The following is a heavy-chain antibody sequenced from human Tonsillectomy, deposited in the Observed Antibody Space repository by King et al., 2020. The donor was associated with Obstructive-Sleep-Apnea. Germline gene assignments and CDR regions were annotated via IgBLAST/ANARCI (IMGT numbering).Heavy chain of an antibody. CDR3: AGHCSSTSCYAAFDY. CDR2: ISSSSSYT. D-gene: IGHD2-2*01. V-gene: IGHV3-11*06. CDR1: GFTFSDYY. Sequence: QLVQSGGGLVKPGGSLRLSCAASGFTFSDYYMSWIRQAPGKGLAWVSYISSSSSYTNYADSVKGRFTISRDNAKNSLYLQMNSLVAEDTAVYYCAGHCSSTSCYAAFDYWGQGTLVTVSS. J-gene: IGHJ4*02.